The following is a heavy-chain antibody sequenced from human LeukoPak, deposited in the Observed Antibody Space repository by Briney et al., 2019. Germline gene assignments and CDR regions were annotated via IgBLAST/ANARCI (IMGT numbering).Heavy chain of an antibody. J-gene: IGHJ4*02. Sequence: SETLSLTCSVSGGSISSSYYYWGWIRQPPGKGLEWIGSIYYSGSTYYNPSIKSRVTISVDTSKSQFSLKLSSLTAAYTAVYYCARHSYSSGWLHFDYWGQGTLVTVSS. D-gene: IGHD6-19*01. V-gene: IGHV4-39*01. CDR3: ARHSYSSGWLHFDY. CDR1: GGSISSSYYY. CDR2: IYYSGST.